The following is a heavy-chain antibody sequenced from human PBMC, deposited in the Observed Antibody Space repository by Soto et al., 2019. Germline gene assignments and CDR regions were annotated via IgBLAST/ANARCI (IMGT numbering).Heavy chain of an antibody. CDR3: AIRQPSHGSGSLIDY. CDR2: IYPGDSDT. CDR1: GYSFSSYW. Sequence: GESLKISCKGSGYSFSSYWSGWVRQMPGKGLEWMGIIYPGDSDTRYSPSFQGQVTISADKSISTAYLQWSSLKASDTAMYYCAIRQPSHGSGSLIDYWGQGTLVTVSS. V-gene: IGHV5-51*01. J-gene: IGHJ4*02. D-gene: IGHD3-10*01.